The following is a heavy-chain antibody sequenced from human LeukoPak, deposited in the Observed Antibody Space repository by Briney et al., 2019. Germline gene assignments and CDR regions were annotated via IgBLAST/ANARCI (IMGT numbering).Heavy chain of an antibody. CDR3: ARAPGTTILQIDY. CDR1: GGTFSSYA. V-gene: IGHV1-69*06. CDR2: IIPIFGTA. Sequence: ASVKVSCRASGGTFSSYAISWVRQAPGQGLEWMGGIIPIFGTANYAQKFQGRVTITADKSTSTAYMELSSLRSEDTAVYYCARAPGTTILQIDYWGQGTLVTVSS. J-gene: IGHJ4*02. D-gene: IGHD1-7*01.